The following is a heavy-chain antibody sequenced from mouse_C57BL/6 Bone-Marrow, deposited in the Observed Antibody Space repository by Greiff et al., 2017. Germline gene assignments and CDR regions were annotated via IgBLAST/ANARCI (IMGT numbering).Heavy chain of an antibody. CDR3: ASITTVVATGYYAIDY. V-gene: IGHV1-50*01. CDR1: GYTFTSYW. D-gene: IGHD1-1*01. J-gene: IGHJ4*01. Sequence: QVQLQQSGAELVKPGASVQLSCKASGYTFTSYWMQWVKQRPGQGLEWIGEIDPSDSYTNYNQKFKGKATLTVDTSSSAAYMQLSSLTSEDSAVYYCASITTVVATGYYAIDYWGQGTSVTVSS. CDR2: IDPSDSYT.